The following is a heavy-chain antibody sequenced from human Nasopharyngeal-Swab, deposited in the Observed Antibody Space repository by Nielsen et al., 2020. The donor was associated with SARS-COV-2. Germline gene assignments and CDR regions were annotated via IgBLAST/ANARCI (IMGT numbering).Heavy chain of an antibody. D-gene: IGHD6-19*01. CDR1: GGSISSYY. CDR3: ARDRTYSSGPDYYFDY. V-gene: IGHV4-59*01. CDR2: ISYSGST. J-gene: IGHJ4*02. Sequence: SETLSLTCTVSGGSISSYYWSWIRQPPGKGLEWIGYISYSGSTNYNPSLKSRVTISVDTSKNQFSLRLSSVTAADTAVYYCARDRTYSSGPDYYFDYWGQGTLVTVSS.